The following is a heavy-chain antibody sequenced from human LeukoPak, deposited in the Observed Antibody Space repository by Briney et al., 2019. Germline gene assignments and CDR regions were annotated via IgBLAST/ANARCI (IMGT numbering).Heavy chain of an antibody. J-gene: IGHJ3*02. D-gene: IGHD5-24*01. CDR2: IKQDGSEK. V-gene: IGHV3-7*01. Sequence: IKQDGSEKYYVDSVKGRFTISRDNAKNSLYLQMNSLRAEDTAVYYCARDQRNGYNYGAFDIWGQGTMVTVSS. CDR3: ARDQRNGYNYGAFDI.